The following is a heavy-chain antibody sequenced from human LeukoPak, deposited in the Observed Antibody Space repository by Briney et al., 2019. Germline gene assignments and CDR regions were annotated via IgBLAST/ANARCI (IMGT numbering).Heavy chain of an antibody. Sequence: GGSPRLSCAASGFTFSSYEMNWVRQAPGKGLEWVSYISSGSTIYYADSVKGRFTISRDNAKNLLYLQMNSLRAEDTAVYYCARGGDYGDYFDYWGQGTLVTVSS. D-gene: IGHD4-17*01. CDR1: GFTFSSYE. J-gene: IGHJ4*02. V-gene: IGHV3-48*03. CDR3: ARGGDYGDYFDY. CDR2: ISSGSTI.